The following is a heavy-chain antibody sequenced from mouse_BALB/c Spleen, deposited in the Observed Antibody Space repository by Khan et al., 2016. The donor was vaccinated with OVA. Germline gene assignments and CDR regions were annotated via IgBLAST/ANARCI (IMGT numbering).Heavy chain of an antibody. CDR3: ARPSYDARDFEV. CDR1: GFTITDTY. CDR2: IAPENGNP. Sequence: EVQLQESGAELVKPGASVKLSCTASGFTITDTYLHWVKQRPEKGLEWIGRIAPENGNPQYEPNFQGRATIPSETSSNTSYLQLNSLTSEDTAVDYCARPSYDARDFEVWGAGTTVTVSS. J-gene: IGHJ1*01. D-gene: IGHD2-12*01. V-gene: IGHV14-3*02.